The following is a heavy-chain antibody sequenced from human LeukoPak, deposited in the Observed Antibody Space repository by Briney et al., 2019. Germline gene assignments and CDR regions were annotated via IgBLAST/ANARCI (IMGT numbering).Heavy chain of an antibody. J-gene: IGHJ4*02. CDR3: ARQDGDYPLYYFDY. V-gene: IGHV3-23*01. D-gene: IGHD4-17*01. CDR2: ISSTGDST. CDR1: GFTFNFYA. Sequence: GGSLRLSCAASGFTFNFYAMTWVRQAPGKGLEWVSGISSTGDSTYYADSVKGRFTISRDNSKNTLYLQMNSLRAEDTAVYYCARQDGDYPLYYFDYWGQGTLVTVSS.